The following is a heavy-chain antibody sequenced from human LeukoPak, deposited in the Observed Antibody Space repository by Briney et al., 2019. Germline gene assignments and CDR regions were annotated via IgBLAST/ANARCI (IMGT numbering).Heavy chain of an antibody. V-gene: IGHV4-39*07. Sequence: PSETLSLTCTVSGGSISSSSYYWGWIRQPPGKELEWIGSIYYSGSTYYNPSLRSRVTISVDTSKNQFSLKLSSVTAADTAVYYCATDYGGNSGGFDYWGQGTLVTVSS. CDR1: GGSISSSSYY. J-gene: IGHJ4*02. CDR2: IYYSGST. CDR3: ATDYGGNSGGFDY. D-gene: IGHD4-23*01.